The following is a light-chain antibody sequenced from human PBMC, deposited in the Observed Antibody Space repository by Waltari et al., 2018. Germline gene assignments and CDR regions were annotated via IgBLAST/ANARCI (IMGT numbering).Light chain of an antibody. CDR1: RSDVGGYDF. J-gene: IGLJ3*02. CDR3: CSHAGSDTFWV. V-gene: IGLV2-11*01. Sequence: QSALTQPRSVSGPPGQSVTISCTGTRSDVGGYDFLSWYQQHPGKAPKLIMYYVSQRPSGVPDLFSGSKSGNTASLTSTGLQAEDDAEYYCCSHAGSDTFWVFGGGTKVTVL. CDR2: YVS.